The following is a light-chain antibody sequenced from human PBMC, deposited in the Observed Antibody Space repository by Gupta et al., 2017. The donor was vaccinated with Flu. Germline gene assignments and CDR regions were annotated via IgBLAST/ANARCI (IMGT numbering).Light chain of an antibody. CDR2: RAS. CDR1: QNIDSF. CDR3: QQYYNYPRA. Sequence: AIRMTQSPSSFSASTGDRVTITCRTSQNIDSFLAWYQQKPGKAPNLLIYRASTLHTGVPSRFSGGGSGTDFTLTISDLQPEDFATYYCQQYYNYPRAFGQGTKVEI. V-gene: IGKV1-8*01. J-gene: IGKJ1*01.